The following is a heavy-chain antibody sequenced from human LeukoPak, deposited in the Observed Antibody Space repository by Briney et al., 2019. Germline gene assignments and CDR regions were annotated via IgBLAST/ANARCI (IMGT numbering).Heavy chain of an antibody. CDR3: ANSYDGKIVPFDN. Sequence: PGGSLRLSCTASGFIFTGYAMTWVRLAPGKGLEWVSGISTSGGNTFYADSVKGRFTISRDNSKDTLYLQMNSLRVDDTAVYYCANSYDGKIVPFDNWGQGTLVTVSS. CDR2: ISTSGGNT. J-gene: IGHJ4*02. D-gene: IGHD4-23*01. CDR1: GFIFTGYA. V-gene: IGHV3-23*01.